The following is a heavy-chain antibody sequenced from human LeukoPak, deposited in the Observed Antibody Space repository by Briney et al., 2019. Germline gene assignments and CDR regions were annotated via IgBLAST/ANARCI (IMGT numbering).Heavy chain of an antibody. J-gene: IGHJ4*02. D-gene: IGHD3-22*01. CDR3: ARGPSERYYESSGYYYFDY. CDR2: IDYSGST. V-gene: IGHV4-59*12. CDR1: GGSISSYY. Sequence: SETLSLTCTVSGGSISSYYWSWIRQPPGKGLEWIGYIDYSGSTNYNPSLKSRVTISVDTSKNQFSLKLSSVTAADTAVYYCARGPSERYYESSGYYYFDYWGQGTLVTVSS.